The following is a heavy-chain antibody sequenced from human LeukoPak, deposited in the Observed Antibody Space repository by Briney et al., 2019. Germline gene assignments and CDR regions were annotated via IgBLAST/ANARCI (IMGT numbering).Heavy chain of an antibody. J-gene: IGHJ6*02. V-gene: IGHV3-23*01. D-gene: IGHD2-2*01. CDR2: ISGSGGST. CDR3: VKSDRYCSSTSCYPLYYYYGMDV. CDR1: GFTFSSYA. Sequence: GSLRLSCAASGFTFSSYAMSWVRQAPGKGLEWVSAISGSGGSTFYADSVKGRFTISRDNSKNTLYLQMNSLRAEDTAVYYCVKSDRYCSSTSCYPLYYYYGMDVWGQGTTVTVSS.